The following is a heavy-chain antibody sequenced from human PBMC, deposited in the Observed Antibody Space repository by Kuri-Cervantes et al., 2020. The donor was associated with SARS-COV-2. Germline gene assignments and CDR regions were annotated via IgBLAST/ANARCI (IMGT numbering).Heavy chain of an antibody. D-gene: IGHD6-6*01. CDR1: GFTFSSYS. CDR3: ARESRQLVRGWYFDY. V-gene: IGHV3-30*03. CDR2: ISYDGSNK. Sequence: GESLKISCAASGFTFSSYSMNWVRQAPGKGLEWVAVISYDGSNKYYADSVKGRFTISRDNSKNTLYLQMNSLRAEDTAVYYCARESRQLVRGWYFDYWGQGTLVTVSS. J-gene: IGHJ4*02.